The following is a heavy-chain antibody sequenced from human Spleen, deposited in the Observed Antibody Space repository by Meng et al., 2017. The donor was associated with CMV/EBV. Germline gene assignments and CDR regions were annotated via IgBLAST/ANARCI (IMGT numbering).Heavy chain of an antibody. V-gene: IGHV1-2*02. D-gene: IGHD6-13*01. Sequence: APVKVSCKASGYTFTRHEISWVRRAPGQGLEWMGGSSPNSGGTNYAQKFQGRVTMTRDTSISTAYMELSRLRSDDTAVYYCARETAVSWDYWGQGTMVTVSS. CDR3: ARETAVSWDY. J-gene: IGHJ4*02. CDR1: GYTFTRHE. CDR2: SSPNSGGT.